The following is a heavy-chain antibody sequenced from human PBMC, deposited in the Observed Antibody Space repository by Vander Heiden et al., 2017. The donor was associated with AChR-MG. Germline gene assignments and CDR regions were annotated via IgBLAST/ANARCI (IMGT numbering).Heavy chain of an antibody. CDR1: GFTFSSYS. D-gene: IGHD3-3*01. Sequence: EVQLVESGGGLVKLGGSLRLSCAASGFTFSSYSRNWSRQAPGKRLEWVSSISSSSSYIYYADSVKGRFTISRDNAKNSLYLQMNSLRAEDTAVYYCASEGYDFWSGYYGWFDPWGQGTLVAVSS. CDR3: ASEGYDFWSGYYGWFDP. V-gene: IGHV3-21*01. CDR2: ISSSSSYI. J-gene: IGHJ5*02.